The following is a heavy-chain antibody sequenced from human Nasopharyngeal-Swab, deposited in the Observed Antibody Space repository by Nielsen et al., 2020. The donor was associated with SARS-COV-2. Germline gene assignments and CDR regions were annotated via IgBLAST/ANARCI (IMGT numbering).Heavy chain of an antibody. Sequence: SVRVSCKASGGTFSSYAISWVRQAPGQGLEWMGGIIPIFGTANYAQKFQGRVTITADKSTSTAYMELSSLRSEDTAVYYCARGSSSEFRAAFDIWGQGTMVTVSS. CDR2: IIPIFGTA. CDR3: ARGSSSEFRAAFDI. V-gene: IGHV1-69*06. CDR1: GGTFSSYA. D-gene: IGHD6-6*01. J-gene: IGHJ3*02.